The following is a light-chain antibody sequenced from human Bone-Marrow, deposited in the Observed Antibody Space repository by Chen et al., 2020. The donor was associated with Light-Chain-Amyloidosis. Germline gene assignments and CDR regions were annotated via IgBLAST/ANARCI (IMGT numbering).Light chain of an antibody. V-gene: IGKV2-28*01. CDR2: LGS. CDR3: MQALQIPLT. Sequence: DIVLPQSPLSLPVTPGEPASISCRSSQSLLHSNGYNYLDWYLQKPGQSPQLLIYLGSNRASGVHDRFSGSGSGTDFTLRISRVEAEDVGVYCCMQALQIPLTVGGGTKVEIK. CDR1: QSLLHSNGYNY. J-gene: IGKJ4*01.